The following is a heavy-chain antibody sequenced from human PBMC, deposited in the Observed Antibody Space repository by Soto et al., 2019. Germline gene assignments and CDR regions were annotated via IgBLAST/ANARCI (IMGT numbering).Heavy chain of an antibody. CDR2: IIPIFGTA. CDR3: AVSSNYLDEHGMDV. D-gene: IGHD4-4*01. CDR1: GGTFSSYA. Sequence: ASVKVSCKASGGTFSSYAISWVRQAPGQGLEWMGGIIPIFGTANYAQKFQGRVTITADESTSTAYMELSSLRSEDTAVYYCAVSSNYLDEHGMDVWGQGTTVTVSS. J-gene: IGHJ6*02. V-gene: IGHV1-69*13.